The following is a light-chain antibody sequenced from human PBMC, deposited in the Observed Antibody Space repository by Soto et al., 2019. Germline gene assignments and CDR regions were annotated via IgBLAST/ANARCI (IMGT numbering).Light chain of an antibody. CDR2: SNK. V-gene: IGLV1-47*02. CDR3: ATWDDSLSGVV. CDR1: SSNIGSNY. J-gene: IGLJ2*01. Sequence: QLVLTQPPSASGTPGQRVTISCSGSSSNIGSNYVYWYQQLPGTAPKLLIYSNKQQPSGVPDRFSSSKSGASASLDINGLRSEDEGDYYCATWDDSLSGVVFGGGTKLTVL.